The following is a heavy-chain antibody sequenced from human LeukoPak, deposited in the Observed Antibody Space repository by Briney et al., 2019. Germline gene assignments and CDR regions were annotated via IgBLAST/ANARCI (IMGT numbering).Heavy chain of an antibody. V-gene: IGHV1-2*02. D-gene: IGHD3-22*01. CDR1: GYTFTGYY. J-gene: IGHJ4*02. Sequence: ASVKVSCKASGYTFTGYYIHWVQQAPGQGLEWMGWINPNSGGTNSAQKFQGRVTMTRDTSISTAYMDLSSLRSDDTAVYYCARGDYYDSSVYYYDWGQGTLVTVPS. CDR3: ARGDYYDSSVYYYD. CDR2: INPNSGGT.